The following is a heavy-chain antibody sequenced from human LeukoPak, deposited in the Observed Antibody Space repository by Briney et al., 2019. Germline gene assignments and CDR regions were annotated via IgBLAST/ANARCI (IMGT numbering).Heavy chain of an antibody. CDR2: IAYTGNT. J-gene: IGHJ4*02. Sequence: SETLSLTCTVSGGSITSGSYYWAWVRQPPGKGLEWIGSIAYTGNTYYNPPLKNRATISVDTSKNQFSLKLSSVTAADTAVYYCARGSLVPRRTGYPYYFDYWGQGTLVTVSS. D-gene: IGHD3-9*01. V-gene: IGHV4-39*07. CDR1: GGSITSGSYY. CDR3: ARGSLVPRRTGYPYYFDY.